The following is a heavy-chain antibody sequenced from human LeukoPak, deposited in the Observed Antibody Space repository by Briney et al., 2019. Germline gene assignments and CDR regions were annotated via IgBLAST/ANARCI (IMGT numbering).Heavy chain of an antibody. Sequence: PGGSLRLSCAASGFTFSRYWMSWVRQAPGKGLEWVANIKQDGSQKSYVDSVKGRFTISRDNANNLLYLQMNSLRAEDTAVYYCARIAAAGSGFSYYYYYMDVWGKGTTVTISS. CDR2: IKQDGSQK. J-gene: IGHJ6*03. V-gene: IGHV3-7*01. CDR1: GFTFSRYW. CDR3: ARIAAAGSGFSYYYYYMDV. D-gene: IGHD6-13*01.